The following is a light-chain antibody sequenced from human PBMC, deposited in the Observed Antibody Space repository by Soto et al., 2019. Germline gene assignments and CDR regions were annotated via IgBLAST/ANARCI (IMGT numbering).Light chain of an antibody. CDR3: QQRSNWPRT. CDR1: QSVSSY. Sequence: EIVLTQSPATLSLSPGERATLSCRASQSVSSYLAWYQQKPGQAPRLLIYDASNRATGIPARFSGSGSGTDFTLTISSLEPEDVAVYYCQQRSNWPRTFGQGTTVEIK. J-gene: IGKJ1*01. CDR2: DAS. V-gene: IGKV3-11*01.